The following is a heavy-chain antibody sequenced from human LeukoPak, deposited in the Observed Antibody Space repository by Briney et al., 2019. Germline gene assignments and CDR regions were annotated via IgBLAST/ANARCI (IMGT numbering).Heavy chain of an antibody. D-gene: IGHD3-3*01. J-gene: IGHJ6*02. V-gene: IGHV3-23*01. CDR2: ISGSGGST. Sequence: GGSLRLSCAAAGFTFSSYAMSWVRQAPGKGLEWVSAISGSGGSTYYADSVKGRFTISRDNSKNTLYLQMNSLRAEDTAVYYCAKDRGTPYYDFWSGYSGPMDVWGQGTTVTVSS. CDR1: GFTFSSYA. CDR3: AKDRGTPYYDFWSGYSGPMDV.